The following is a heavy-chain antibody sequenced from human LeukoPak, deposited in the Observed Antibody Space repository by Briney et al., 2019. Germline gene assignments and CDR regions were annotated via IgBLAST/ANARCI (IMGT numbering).Heavy chain of an antibody. CDR2: ISDRGSRT. V-gene: IGHV3-23*01. Sequence: PGGSLRLSCAVSGITLSNYGMSWVRQAPGKGLEWVADISDRGSRTNYADSVKGRFTISTDHPKNTLYLQMNSLRAEDTAVYFCAKRGVVIRVILVGFHKEAYYFDSWGQGALVTVSS. J-gene: IGHJ4*02. CDR1: GITLSNYG. CDR3: AKRGVVIRVILVGFHKEAYYFDS. D-gene: IGHD3-22*01.